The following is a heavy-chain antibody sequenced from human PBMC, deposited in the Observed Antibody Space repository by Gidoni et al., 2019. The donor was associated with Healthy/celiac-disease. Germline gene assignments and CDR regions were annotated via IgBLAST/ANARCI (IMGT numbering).Heavy chain of an antibody. CDR1: GYSFTRYW. V-gene: IGHV5-10-1*03. CDR2: IDPSDSYT. D-gene: IGHD2-2*01. Sequence: EVQLVQSGAEVKKPGESLRISCQGSGYSFTRYWPSWVRQMPEKGLEWMGGIDPSDSYTNYSPSCQGHVTISADKSISTAYLQWSSLKASDTAMYYCARLVGPTRAHGRYCSSTSCYVARGKFDYYYYMDVWGKGTTVTVSS. CDR3: ARLVGPTRAHGRYCSSTSCYVARGKFDYYYYMDV. J-gene: IGHJ6*03.